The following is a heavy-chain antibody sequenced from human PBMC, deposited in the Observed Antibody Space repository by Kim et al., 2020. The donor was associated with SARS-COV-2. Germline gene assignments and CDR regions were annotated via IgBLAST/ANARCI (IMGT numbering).Heavy chain of an antibody. Sequence: LERRVTMSVDTSKNQFSLKLSSVTAADTAVYYCERAESLNEWLPKYGLDVWGQGTTVTVSS. CDR3: ERAESLNEWLPKYGLDV. D-gene: IGHD6-19*01. J-gene: IGHJ6*02. V-gene: IGHV4-4*06.